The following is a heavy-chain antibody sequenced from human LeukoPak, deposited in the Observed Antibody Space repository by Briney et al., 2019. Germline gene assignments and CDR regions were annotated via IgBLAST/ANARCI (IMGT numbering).Heavy chain of an antibody. Sequence: SVKVSCKASGGTFSSYAISWVRQAPGQGLEWMGGIIPIFGTANYAQKFQGRVTITTDESTSTAYMELSSLRSEDTAVYYCARVGARYYDSSGYYSYWGQGTLVTVSS. V-gene: IGHV1-69*05. J-gene: IGHJ4*02. CDR1: GGTFSSYA. CDR3: ARVGARYYDSSGYYSY. D-gene: IGHD3-22*01. CDR2: IIPIFGTA.